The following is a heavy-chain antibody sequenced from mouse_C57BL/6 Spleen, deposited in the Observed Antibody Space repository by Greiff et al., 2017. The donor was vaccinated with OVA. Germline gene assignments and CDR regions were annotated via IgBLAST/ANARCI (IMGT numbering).Heavy chain of an antibody. J-gene: IGHJ4*01. CDR3: AQADYAYAMDY. V-gene: IGHV3-6*01. CDR2: ISYDGSN. D-gene: IGHD2-4*01. CDR1: GYSITSGYY. Sequence: EVKLMESGPGLVKPSQSLSLTCSVTGYSITSGYYWNWIRQFPGNKLEWMGYISYDGSNNYNPSLKNRISITRDTSKNQFFLKLNSVTTEDTATYNCAQADYAYAMDYWGQGTSVTVSS.